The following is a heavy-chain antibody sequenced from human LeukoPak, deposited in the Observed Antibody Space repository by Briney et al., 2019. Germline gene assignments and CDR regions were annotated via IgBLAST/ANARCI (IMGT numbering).Heavy chain of an antibody. CDR2: IYHSGST. Sequence: SETLSLTCTVSGGSISSYYWGWIRQPPGKGLEWIGSIYHSGSTYYNPSLKSRVTISVDTSKNQFSLKLSSVTAADTAVYYCARAGYYYDSSGYNDYWGQGTLVTVSS. CDR1: GGSISSYY. CDR3: ARAGYYYDSSGYNDY. D-gene: IGHD3-22*01. V-gene: IGHV4-38-2*02. J-gene: IGHJ4*02.